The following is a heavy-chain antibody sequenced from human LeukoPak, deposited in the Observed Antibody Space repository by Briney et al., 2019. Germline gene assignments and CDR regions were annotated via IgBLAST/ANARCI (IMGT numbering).Heavy chain of an antibody. D-gene: IGHD3-3*02. Sequence: ASVTVSCKASGGTFSSYAISWVRQAPGQGLEWMGGIIPIFGTANYAQKFQGRVTITADESTSTAYMELSSLRSEDTAVYYCARRNLISDAFDIWSQGTMVTVSS. CDR1: GGTFSSYA. CDR2: IIPIFGTA. CDR3: ARRNLISDAFDI. V-gene: IGHV1-69*01. J-gene: IGHJ3*02.